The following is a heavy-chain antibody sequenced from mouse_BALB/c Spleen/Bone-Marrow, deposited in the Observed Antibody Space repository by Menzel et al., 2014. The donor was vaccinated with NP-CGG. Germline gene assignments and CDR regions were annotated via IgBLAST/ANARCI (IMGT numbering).Heavy chain of an antibody. J-gene: IGHJ2*01. CDR1: GFTFSDYY. CDR2: ISDGGTYS. CDR3: ARDMGDY. Sequence: EVHLVESGGGLMKPGGSLKLSCAASGFTFSDYYMYWVRQTPEKRLEWVATISDGGTYSYYADSVKGRFTISRDNAKSNLYLQINSLKSEDTAIYYCARDMGDYWGQGTTLTVSS. D-gene: IGHD1-1*02. V-gene: IGHV5-4*02.